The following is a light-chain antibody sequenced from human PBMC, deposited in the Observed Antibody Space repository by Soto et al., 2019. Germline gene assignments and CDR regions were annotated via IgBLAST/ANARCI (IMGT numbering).Light chain of an antibody. J-gene: IGLJ2*01. CDR3: SSYTSSSTLVV. CDR1: SSDVGGYNY. Sequence: QSVLTQPASVSGSPGQSITISCTGTSSDVGGYNYVSWYQQHPGKAPKLMIYDVSNRPSGVSNRFSGSKSGNTASLTISGLQYEEEADYYGSSYTSSSTLVVLGGGTKLTGL. CDR2: DVS. V-gene: IGLV2-14*01.